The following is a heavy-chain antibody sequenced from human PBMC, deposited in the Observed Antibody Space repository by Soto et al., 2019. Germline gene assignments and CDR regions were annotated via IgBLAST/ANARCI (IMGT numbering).Heavy chain of an antibody. J-gene: IGHJ4*02. V-gene: IGHV4-4*02. CDR2: INHSGST. Sequence: SETLSLTCAVSGYSISSSNWWGWIRQPPGKGLEWIGEINHSGSTNYNPSLKSRVTISVDTSKNQFSLKLSSVTAADTAVYYCARGRRDGYNADFDYWGQGTLVTVSS. CDR1: GYSISSSNW. CDR3: ARGRRDGYNADFDY. D-gene: IGHD5-12*01.